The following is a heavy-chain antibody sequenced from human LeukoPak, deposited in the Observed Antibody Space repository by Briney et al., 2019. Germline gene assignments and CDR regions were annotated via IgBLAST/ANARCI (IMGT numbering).Heavy chain of an antibody. J-gene: IGHJ4*02. V-gene: IGHV3-30-3*01. D-gene: IGHD3-22*01. CDR3: VRLFGSYYDSSRFPDPHFDS. CDR2: ISYDGNNK. CDR1: GFTFSSYT. Sequence: GGSLRLSCAASGFTFSSYTMHWVRQAPGKGLEWVAMISYDGNNKNYADSVKGRFTASRDNSKNTLYLQMNSLRVEDTAVYYCVRLFGSYYDSSRFPDPHFDSWGQGTLVTVSS.